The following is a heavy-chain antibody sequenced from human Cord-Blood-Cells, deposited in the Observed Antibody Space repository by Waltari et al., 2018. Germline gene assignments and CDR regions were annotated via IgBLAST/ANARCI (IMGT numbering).Heavy chain of an antibody. CDR1: GGSFSGYY. CDR3: ARGYCSSTSCYTRRGNYFDY. D-gene: IGHD2-2*02. CDR2: INHSGST. J-gene: IGHJ4*02. V-gene: IGHV4-34*01. Sequence: QVQLQQWGAGLLKPSETLSLTCAVYGGSFSGYYWSWIRQPPWKGLEWIGEINHSGSTNYNPSRKSRVTRSVDASKNQFSLKLSSVTAADTAVYYCARGYCSSTSCYTRRGNYFDYWGQGTLVTISS.